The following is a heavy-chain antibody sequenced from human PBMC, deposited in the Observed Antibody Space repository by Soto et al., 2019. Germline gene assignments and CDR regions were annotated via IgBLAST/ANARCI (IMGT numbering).Heavy chain of an antibody. V-gene: IGHV4-61*01. D-gene: IGHD1-26*01. CDR1: GGSVGSGSYN. CDR2: TLYSGMP. J-gene: IGHJ3*01. CDR3: ARHNFYHGTFDV. Sequence: SETMSLTCRVSGGSVGSGSYNWSWIRRPPGKGLEWIGYTLYSGMPNYSPSLQSLQSRVTISMDTSRNQFSLRLTSLTVAHTAVHYCARHNFYHGTFDVWSQVTFVT.